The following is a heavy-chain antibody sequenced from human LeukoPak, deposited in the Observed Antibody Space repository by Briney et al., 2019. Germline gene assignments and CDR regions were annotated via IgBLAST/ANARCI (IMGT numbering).Heavy chain of an antibody. D-gene: IGHD4-23*01. CDR1: GFTFSSYS. Sequence: PGGSLRLSCAASGFTFSSYSMNWVRQAPGKGLEWVSSISSSSNYIYYADSVKDRFTISRDNAKNSLWLQMNSLRAEDTAVYNCARGEGDSGGNFVGDYWGQGTLVTVSS. V-gene: IGHV3-21*01. CDR3: ARGEGDSGGNFVGDY. J-gene: IGHJ4*02. CDR2: ISSSSNYI.